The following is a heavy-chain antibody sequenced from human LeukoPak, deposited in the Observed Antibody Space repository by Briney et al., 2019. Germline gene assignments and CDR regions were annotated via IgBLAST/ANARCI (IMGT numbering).Heavy chain of an antibody. J-gene: IGHJ6*02. D-gene: IGHD5-24*01. CDR2: LNPSGGSS. V-gene: IGHV1-46*01. CDR3: ASVYKHGMDV. Sequence: ASVKVSCKASGYTVTSYYMHWVRQAPGQWLEWMAILNPSGGSSNYAQKFQGRATLTRATSTGTVYMELSSLRSEDTAVYYCASVYKHGMDVWGQGTTVIVSS. CDR1: GYTVTSYY.